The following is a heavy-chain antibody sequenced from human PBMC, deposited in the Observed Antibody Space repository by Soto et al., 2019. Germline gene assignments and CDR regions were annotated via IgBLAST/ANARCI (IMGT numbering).Heavy chain of an antibody. Sequence: QVQLVQSGAELKKPGASVKVSCKGSGYTFTGYYIHWVRQTPGQGPEWMGEISPQTGGTKYAQKYQGRVTMTRDTSITTVYMELSNLSPDDTAVDYCGRGRSGELVIFYWGQGTLVTVSS. CDR2: ISPQTGGT. CDR1: GYTFTGYY. D-gene: IGHD1-26*01. CDR3: GRGRSGELVIFY. J-gene: IGHJ4*02. V-gene: IGHV1-2*02.